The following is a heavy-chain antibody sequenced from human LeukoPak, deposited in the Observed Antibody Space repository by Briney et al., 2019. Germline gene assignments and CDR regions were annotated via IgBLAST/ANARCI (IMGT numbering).Heavy chain of an antibody. J-gene: IGHJ4*02. CDR3: AKQEGALIENWCFDH. Sequence: GGSLRLSCAASGFTFSDFAMSWVRLAPGKGLEWVSSIEKNAGGAYYADSVKGRFTVSRDNSKNTLYLQMSSLRVEDTALYYCAKQEGALIENWCFDHRGLGTLVTVSS. D-gene: IGHD1-26*01. CDR1: GFTFSDFA. CDR2: IEKNAGGA. V-gene: IGHV3-23*01.